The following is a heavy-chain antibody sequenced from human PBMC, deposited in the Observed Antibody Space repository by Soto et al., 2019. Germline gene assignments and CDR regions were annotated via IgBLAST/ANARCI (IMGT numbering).Heavy chain of an antibody. CDR3: AKERRAVTNYYYCYMDV. J-gene: IGHJ6*03. V-gene: IGHV3-9*01. Sequence: EVQLVESGGGLVQPGRSLRLSCAASGFTFDDYAMHWVRQAPGKGLEWVSGISWNSGSIGYADAVKGRFTISRDNAKNSLYLHRNSLRAEDTALYYCAKERRAVTNYYYCYMDVWGKGTTVTVSS. CDR1: GFTFDDYA. CDR2: ISWNSGSI. D-gene: IGHD4-4*01.